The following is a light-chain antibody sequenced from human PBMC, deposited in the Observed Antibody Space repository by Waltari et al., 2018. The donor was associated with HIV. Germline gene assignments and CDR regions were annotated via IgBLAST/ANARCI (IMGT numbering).Light chain of an antibody. CDR2: EVS. CDR1: NTDVGRYNY. V-gene: IGLV2-14*01. J-gene: IGLJ1*01. CDR3: WSYTSSDTFV. Sequence: QSALTQPVSVSGSPGQSIAISCIGTNTDVGRYNYVSWYQHPPGNAPKLIIYEVSNRPSEVSNRFSGSKSGAPACLTISGLHGEDEADYYCWSYTSSDTFVFGTGTKVTVL.